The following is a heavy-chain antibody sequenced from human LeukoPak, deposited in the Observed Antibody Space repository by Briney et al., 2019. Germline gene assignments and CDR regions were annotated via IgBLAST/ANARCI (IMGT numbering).Heavy chain of an antibody. J-gene: IGHJ5*01. D-gene: IGHD1-26*01. CDR1: GDSVSSNSAA. CDR2: TYYRSKWFN. CDR3: AREIRGWELLPDWFDS. V-gene: IGHV6-1*01. Sequence: SQTLSLTCAISGDSVSSNSAAWNWIRQSPSRGLEWLGRTYYRSKWFNDYAVSVKSRITINPDTSKNQFSLQLNSVTPEDTAVYYCAREIRGWELLPDWFDSWGQGTLVTVSS.